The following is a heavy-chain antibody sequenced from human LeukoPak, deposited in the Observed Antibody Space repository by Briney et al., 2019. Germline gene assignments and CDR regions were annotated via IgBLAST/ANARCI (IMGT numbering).Heavy chain of an antibody. Sequence: GESLKISCQASGYIFTNYWIGWVRQMPGKGLESMGIIYPADSDTTYSPSFQGQVTISADKSTNTVYLQWSSLKASDTAMYYCATLDTDFDYWGQGTLVTVSS. J-gene: IGHJ4*02. D-gene: IGHD3-9*01. CDR1: GYIFTNYW. CDR3: ATLDTDFDY. CDR2: IYPADSDT. V-gene: IGHV5-51*01.